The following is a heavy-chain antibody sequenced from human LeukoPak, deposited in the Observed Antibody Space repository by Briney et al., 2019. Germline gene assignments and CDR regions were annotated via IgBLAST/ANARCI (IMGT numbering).Heavy chain of an antibody. V-gene: IGHV3-74*01. J-gene: IGHJ4*02. Sequence: GGSLRLSCAASGFTVSSYWMHWVRQAPGKGLVWVSRINSDGTSTSYADSVEGRFTISRDNAKNTLYLQMNSLRAEDTAVYYCARRGSYGDYSVYWGQGTLVTVSS. CDR1: GFTVSSYW. CDR3: ARRGSYGDYSVY. CDR2: INSDGTST. D-gene: IGHD4-17*01.